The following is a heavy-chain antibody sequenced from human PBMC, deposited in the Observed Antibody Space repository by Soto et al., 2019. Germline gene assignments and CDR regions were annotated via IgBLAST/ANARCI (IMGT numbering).Heavy chain of an antibody. CDR2: ISYDGSNK. J-gene: IGHJ4*02. CDR3: AKDHDYSNPGFDY. D-gene: IGHD4-17*01. CDR1: GFTFSSYG. V-gene: IGHV3-30*18. Sequence: QVQLMESGGGVVQPGRSLRLSCAASGFTFSSYGMHWVRQAPGKGLEWVAVISYDGSNKYYADSVKGRFTISRDNSKNTLYLQMNSLRAEDTAVYYCAKDHDYSNPGFDYWGQGTLVTVSS.